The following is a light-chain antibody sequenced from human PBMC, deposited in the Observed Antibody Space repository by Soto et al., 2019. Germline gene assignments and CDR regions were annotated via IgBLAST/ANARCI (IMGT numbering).Light chain of an antibody. V-gene: IGKV4-1*01. Sequence: DIVMNQSPDSLAVSLGERATINCKSSQSVLYSSNNKNYLAWYQQKPGQPPKLLIYWASTRESGVPDRFSGSGSGTDFTLTISSLQADDVAVYYCQQYYTPPLGLTFGGGTKVEIK. J-gene: IGKJ4*01. CDR3: QQYYTPPLGLT. CDR1: QSVLYSSNNKNY. CDR2: WAS.